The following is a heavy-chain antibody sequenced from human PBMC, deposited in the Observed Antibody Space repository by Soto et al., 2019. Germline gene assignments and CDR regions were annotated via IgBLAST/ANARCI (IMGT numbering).Heavy chain of an antibody. CDR3: ARDTAYYYDSSGKKPLDY. CDR1: GYTFTGYY. CDR2: INPNSGGT. Sequence: ASVKVSCRASGYTFTGYYMHWVRQAPGQGLEWMGWINPNSGGTNYAQKLQGRVTMTTDTSTSTAYMELRSLRSDDTAVYYCARDTAYYYDSSGKKPLDYWGQGTLVTVSS. D-gene: IGHD3-22*01. V-gene: IGHV1-2*02. J-gene: IGHJ4*02.